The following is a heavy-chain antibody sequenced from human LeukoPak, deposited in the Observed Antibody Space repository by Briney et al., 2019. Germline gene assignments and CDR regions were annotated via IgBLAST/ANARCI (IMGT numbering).Heavy chain of an antibody. CDR1: GFTFSSYG. CDR2: ISYDGSNK. J-gene: IGHJ4*02. V-gene: IGHV3-30*18. D-gene: IGHD6-6*01. CDR3: AKVGWGAARASYFDY. Sequence: GGSLRLSCAASGFTFSSYGMHWVRQAPGKGLEWVAVISYDGSNKYYADSVKGRFTISRDNSKNTLYLQMNSLRAEDTAVYYCAKVGWGAARASYFDYWGQGTLVTVSS.